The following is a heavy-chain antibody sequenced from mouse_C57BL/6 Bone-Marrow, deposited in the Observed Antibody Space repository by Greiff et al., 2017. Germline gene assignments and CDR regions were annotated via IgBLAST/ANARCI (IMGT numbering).Heavy chain of an antibody. CDR1: GYTFTDYY. CDR3: ARERGGYYFDY. CDR2: INPNNGGT. Sequence: EVQLRQSGPELVKPGASVKISCKASGYTFTDYYMNWVKQSHGKSLEWIGDINPNNGGTSYNQKFKGKATLTVDKSSSTAYMELRSLTSEDSAVYYCARERGGYYFDYWGQGTTLTVSS. J-gene: IGHJ2*01. V-gene: IGHV1-26*01.